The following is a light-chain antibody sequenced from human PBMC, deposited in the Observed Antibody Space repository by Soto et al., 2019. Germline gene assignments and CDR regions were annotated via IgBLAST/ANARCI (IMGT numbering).Light chain of an antibody. V-gene: IGLV2-14*01. J-gene: IGLJ1*01. CDR3: SSYTSSSTLEGV. CDR1: SSDVGGYKY. CDR2: AVS. Sequence: QSVLTQPASVSGSPGQSITISCTGTSSDVGGYKYVSWYKQHPGKAPKLMIYAVSHRPSGVSSRFSGSKSGNTASLSISGLQAEDEGDYYCSSYTSSSTLEGVFGTGTKVTVL.